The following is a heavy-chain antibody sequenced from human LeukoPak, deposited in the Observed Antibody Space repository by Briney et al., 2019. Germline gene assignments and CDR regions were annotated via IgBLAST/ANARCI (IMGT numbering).Heavy chain of an antibody. CDR2: INHSGST. V-gene: IGHV4-34*01. D-gene: IGHD4-17*01. J-gene: IGHJ3*02. CDR3: ARAGAYGDYAFDI. Sequence: SETLSLTCAVYGGSFSGYYWSWIRQPPGKGLEWIGEINHSGSTYYNPSLKSRVTISVDRSKNQFSLKLSSVTAADTAVYYCARAGAYGDYAFDIWGQGTMVTVSS. CDR1: GGSFSGYY.